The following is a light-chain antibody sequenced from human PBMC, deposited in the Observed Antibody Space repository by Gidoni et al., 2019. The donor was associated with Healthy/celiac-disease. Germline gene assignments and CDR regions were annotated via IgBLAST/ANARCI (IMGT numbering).Light chain of an antibody. CDR1: QSVSSN. V-gene: IGKV3-15*01. J-gene: IGKJ1*01. CDR2: GAS. Sequence: EIVMTQSPATLSVSPGERATLPCRASQSVSSNLTWYQQKPGQAPRLLLYGASTRATGIPARFSGSGSGTEFTLTISSLQSEDFAVYYCQQYNNWPRVAFGQGTKVEIK. CDR3: QQYNNWPRVA.